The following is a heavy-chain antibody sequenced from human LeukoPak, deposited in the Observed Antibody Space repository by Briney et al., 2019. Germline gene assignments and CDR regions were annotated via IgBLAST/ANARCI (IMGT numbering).Heavy chain of an antibody. Sequence: PSETLSLTCTVSGDSISSYYWSWIRQPPGKGLEWIGYIYYSGSTNYNPSLKSRVTISVDTSKNQFSLKLSSVTAADTAVYYCARRSSSWLTVDYWGQGTLVTVSS. CDR1: GDSISSYY. D-gene: IGHD6-13*01. J-gene: IGHJ4*02. CDR3: ARRSSSWLTVDY. CDR2: IYYSGST. V-gene: IGHV4-59*08.